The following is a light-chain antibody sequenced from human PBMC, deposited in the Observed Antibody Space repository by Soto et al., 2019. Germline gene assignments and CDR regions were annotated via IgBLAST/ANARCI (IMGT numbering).Light chain of an antibody. CDR2: EVN. CDR3: CSYSGSSTWV. V-gene: IGLV2-23*02. CDR1: SSNFGSYNL. J-gene: IGLJ3*02. Sequence: QPVLTQPASVSGSPGQSITISCTGTSSNFGSYNLVSWYQQHPGKAPELIIYEVNKRPSGVSHRFSGSKSGNTASLTISGLQAEDEADYYCCSYSGSSTWVFGGGTQLTVL.